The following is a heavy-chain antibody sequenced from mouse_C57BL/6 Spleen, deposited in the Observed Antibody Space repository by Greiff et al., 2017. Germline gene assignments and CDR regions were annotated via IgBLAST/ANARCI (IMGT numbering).Heavy chain of an antibody. CDR3: ASYSNCAY. CDR1: GYTFTDYY. J-gene: IGHJ3*01. D-gene: IGHD2-5*01. V-gene: IGHV1-26*01. Sequence: EVQLQQSGPELVKPGASVKISCKASGYTFTDYYMNWVKQSHGKSLEWIGDINPNNGGTSYNQKFKGKATLTVDKSSSTAYMELRSLTSEDSAVYYCASYSNCAYWGQGTLVTVSA. CDR2: INPNNGGT.